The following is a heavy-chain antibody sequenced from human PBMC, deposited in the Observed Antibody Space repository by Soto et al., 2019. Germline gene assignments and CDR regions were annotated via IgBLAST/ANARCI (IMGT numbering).Heavy chain of an antibody. D-gene: IGHD5-12*01. CDR2: IYHSGTT. J-gene: IGHJ5*02. V-gene: IGHV4-30-4*01. CDR1: GGPISRDDYY. Sequence: SETLSLTCTVAGGPISRDDYYWSWIRQPPGKGLEWIGYIYHSGTTYYNPSLKSRITMSVDTSKNQFSLSLTSVTAADTAVYFCARDIPSSGGYDNWLDPWGQGTLVTVSS. CDR3: ARDIPSSGGYDNWLDP.